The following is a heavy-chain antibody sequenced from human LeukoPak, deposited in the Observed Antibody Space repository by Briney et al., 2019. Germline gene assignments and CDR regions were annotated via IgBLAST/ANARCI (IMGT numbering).Heavy chain of an antibody. V-gene: IGHV3-30*01. Sequence: GGSLRLSCAASGFTFSSYAMHWVRQAPGRELEWVAVISYDGSNKYYADSVKGRFTISRDNSKNTLYLQMNSLRAEDTAVYYCAREMVVGAANPFDYWGQGTLVTVSS. CDR1: GFTFSSYA. J-gene: IGHJ4*02. CDR3: AREMVVGAANPFDY. D-gene: IGHD1-26*01. CDR2: ISYDGSNK.